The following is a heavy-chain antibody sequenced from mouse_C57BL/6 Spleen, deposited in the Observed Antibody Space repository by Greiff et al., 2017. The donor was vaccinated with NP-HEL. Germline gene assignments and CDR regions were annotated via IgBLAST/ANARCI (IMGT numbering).Heavy chain of an antibody. V-gene: IGHV1-15*01. D-gene: IGHD1-1*01. Sequence: VKLQQSGAELVRPGASVTLSCKASGYTFTDYEMHWVKQTPVHGLEWIGAIDPETGGTAYNQKFKGKAILTADKSSSTAYMELRSLTSEDSAVYYCRRAITTVVAGDWYFDVWGTGTTVTVSS. CDR2: IDPETGGT. CDR3: RRAITTVVAGDWYFDV. J-gene: IGHJ1*03. CDR1: GYTFTDYE.